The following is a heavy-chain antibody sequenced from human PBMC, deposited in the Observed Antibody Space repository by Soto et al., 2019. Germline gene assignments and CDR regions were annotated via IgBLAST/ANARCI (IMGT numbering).Heavy chain of an antibody. V-gene: IGHV3-15*01. J-gene: IGHJ4*02. CDR3: TTDPHSTGTKY. D-gene: IGHD1-1*01. Sequence: ESGGGLVKPGGSLRLSCAASGFTFSDAWMSWVRQAPGAGLEWVGLIKGKTEGGTIDYAAPVKARFTISRDASKNTLYLQMNSLKTEDTAVYYCTTDPHSTGTKYWGQGTLVTVSS. CDR1: GFTFSDAW. CDR2: IKGKTEGGTI.